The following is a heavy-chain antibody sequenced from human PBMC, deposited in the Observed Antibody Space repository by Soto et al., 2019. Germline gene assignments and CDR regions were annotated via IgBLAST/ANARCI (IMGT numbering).Heavy chain of an antibody. D-gene: IGHD5-18*01. J-gene: IGHJ4*02. CDR1: GFTFSSYG. Sequence: LRLSCAASGFTFSSYGMHWVRQAPGKGLEWVAVIWYDGSNKYYADSVKGRFTISRDNSKNTLYLQMNSLRAEDTAVYYCARDNGGYSYAEYYFDYWGQGTLVTVSS. CDR2: IWYDGSNK. CDR3: ARDNGGYSYAEYYFDY. V-gene: IGHV3-33*01.